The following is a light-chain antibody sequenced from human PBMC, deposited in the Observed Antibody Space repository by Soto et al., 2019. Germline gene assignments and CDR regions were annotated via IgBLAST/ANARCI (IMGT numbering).Light chain of an antibody. V-gene: IGKV1-5*03. CDR1: QSIRGW. CDR2: KAS. J-gene: IGKJ4*01. Sequence: DIQMTPSPPTLSASVGASLTITSRASQSIRGWLAWYQQKPGKAPNLLIYKASILESGVPSRFSGSGSGTEFTLTISSLQPDDFATYYCRQYNTFPLTFGGGTKVDIK. CDR3: RQYNTFPLT.